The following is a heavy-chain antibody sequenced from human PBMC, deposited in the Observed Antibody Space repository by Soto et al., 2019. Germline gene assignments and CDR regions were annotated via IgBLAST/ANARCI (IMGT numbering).Heavy chain of an antibody. CDR1: GGSISSSSYY. CDR3: ARVALGDYDSSGYFIDY. D-gene: IGHD3-22*01. CDR2: IYYSGST. Sequence: PSETLSLTCTVSGGSISSSSYYSGWIRQPPGKGLEWIGSIYYSGSTYYNPSLKSRVTISVDTSKNQFSLKLSSVTAADTAVYYCARVALGDYDSSGYFIDYWGQGTLVNVSS. V-gene: IGHV4-39*07. J-gene: IGHJ4*02.